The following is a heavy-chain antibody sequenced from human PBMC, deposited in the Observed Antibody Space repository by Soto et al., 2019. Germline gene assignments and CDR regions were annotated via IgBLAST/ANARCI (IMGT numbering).Heavy chain of an antibody. D-gene: IGHD3-16*01. J-gene: IGHJ6*02. Sequence: QVQLVESGGGVVQPGTSLRLSCVGSGFTFRSYVIHWVRQAPGKGLEWVALTSYDGSNNFYGDSVKGRFTISRDNSRHTGQRQMDSLRLEDTALYYCARWGTTGGLDVWGQGTLVCVSS. CDR2: TSYDGSNN. V-gene: IGHV3-33*05. CDR3: ARWGTTGGLDV. CDR1: GFTFRSYV.